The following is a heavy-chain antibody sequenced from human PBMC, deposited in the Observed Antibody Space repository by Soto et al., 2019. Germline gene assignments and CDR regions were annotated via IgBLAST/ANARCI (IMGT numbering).Heavy chain of an antibody. CDR3: ARSSGYSSGYPIGWFDP. CDR2: IIPIFGTA. V-gene: IGHV1-69*13. D-gene: IGHD6-19*01. Sequence: SVKVSCKASGGTFSSYAISWVRQAPGQGLEWMGGIIPIFGTANYAQKFQGRVTVTADESTSTAYMELSSLRSEDTAVYYCARSSGYSSGYPIGWFDPWGQGTLVTVSS. J-gene: IGHJ5*02. CDR1: GGTFSSYA.